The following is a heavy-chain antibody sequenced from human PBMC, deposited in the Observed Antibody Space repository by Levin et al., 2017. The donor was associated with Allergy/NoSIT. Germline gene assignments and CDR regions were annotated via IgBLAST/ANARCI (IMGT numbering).Heavy chain of an antibody. D-gene: IGHD3-16*02. Sequence: SQTLSLTCTVSGGSISSYYWSWIRQPPGKGLEWIGYIYYSGSTNYNPSLKSRVTISVDTSKNQFSLKLSSVTAADTAVYYCAREKSDRYYDYVWGSYRYYFDYWGQGTLVTVSS. J-gene: IGHJ4*02. CDR3: AREKSDRYYDYVWGSYRYYFDY. V-gene: IGHV4-59*01. CDR2: IYYSGST. CDR1: GGSISSYY.